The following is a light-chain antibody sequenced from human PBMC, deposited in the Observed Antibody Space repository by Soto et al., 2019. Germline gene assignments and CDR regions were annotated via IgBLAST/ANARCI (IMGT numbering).Light chain of an antibody. Sequence: DIQLTQSPSFLSASVGDRVTITCRTSQDISSYFAWYQQKPGKAPQLLISAASTLQSGVPSRFSGSGSGTEFTLTISSLQPEDFATYYCQQLKSYPLSFGGGTKVEI. V-gene: IGKV1-9*01. CDR2: AAS. CDR1: QDISSY. CDR3: QQLKSYPLS. J-gene: IGKJ4*01.